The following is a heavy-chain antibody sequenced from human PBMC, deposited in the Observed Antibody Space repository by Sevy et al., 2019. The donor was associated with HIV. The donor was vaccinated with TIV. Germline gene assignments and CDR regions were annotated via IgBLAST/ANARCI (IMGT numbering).Heavy chain of an antibody. CDR3: ITDPGYRGYDEEVINYYYYGMDV. CDR2: IKSKTDGGTI. CDR1: GFTFSSAW. Sequence: GALRLSCAASGFTFSSAWMSWVRLAPGKGLEWVGRIKSKTDGGTIDYAAPVKGRFTISREDSKNTLYLQMNSLKTEDTAVYYCITDPGYRGYDEEVINYYYYGMDVWGQGTTVTVSS. J-gene: IGHJ6*02. V-gene: IGHV3-15*01. D-gene: IGHD5-12*01.